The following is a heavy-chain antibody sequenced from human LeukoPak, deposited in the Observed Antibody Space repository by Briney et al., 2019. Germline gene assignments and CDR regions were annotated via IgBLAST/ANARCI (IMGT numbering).Heavy chain of an antibody. CDR2: IYSGGST. J-gene: IGHJ6*02. V-gene: IGHV3-66*01. D-gene: IGHD3-16*01. CDR3: VRVRGSPGYMDV. Sequence: GGSLRLSCAASGFTVSSNYMSWVRQAPGKGLEWVSVIYSGGSTYYADSVKGRFTIPRDNSKNTLYLQMNSLRAEDTAVYYCVRVRGSPGYMDVWGQGTTVTVSS. CDR1: GFTVSSNY.